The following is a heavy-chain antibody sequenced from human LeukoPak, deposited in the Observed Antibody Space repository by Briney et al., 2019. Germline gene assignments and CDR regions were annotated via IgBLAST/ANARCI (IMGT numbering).Heavy chain of an antibody. CDR2: ISGDGGST. CDR1: GFIFEDHA. Sequence: GGSLRLSCVASGFIFEDHAMHWVRQVPGKGLEWVSLISGDGGSTHYADSVKGRFTISRDNSKNSLFLQMNSLRFEDTALYYCAKVDYSADLWSDSYTFYYYYGMDVWGQGTTDSVFS. D-gene: IGHD3-3*01. V-gene: IGHV3-43*02. CDR3: AKVDYSADLWSDSYTFYYYYGMDV. J-gene: IGHJ6*02.